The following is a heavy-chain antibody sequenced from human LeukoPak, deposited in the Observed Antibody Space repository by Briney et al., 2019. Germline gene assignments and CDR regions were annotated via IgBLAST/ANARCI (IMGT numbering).Heavy chain of an antibody. V-gene: IGHV1-69*05. CDR1: GGTFSSYA. CDR3: ARDKAPYNWNYGNDYYYYMDV. Sequence: ASVKVSCKASGGTFSSYAISWVRQAPGQGLEWMGGIIPIFCTANYAQKFQGRVTITTDESTSTAYMELSSLRSEDTAVYYCARDKAPYNWNYGNDYYYYMDVWGKGTTVTVSS. J-gene: IGHJ6*03. CDR2: IIPIFCTA. D-gene: IGHD1-7*01.